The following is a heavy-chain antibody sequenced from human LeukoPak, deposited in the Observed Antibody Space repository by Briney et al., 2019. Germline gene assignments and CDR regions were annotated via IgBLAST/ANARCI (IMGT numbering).Heavy chain of an antibody. CDR1: GFTFSSYE. V-gene: IGHV3-48*03. Sequence: GGSLRLSCAASGFTFSSYEMNWVRQAPGKGLEWVSYISSSGSTIYYADSVKGRFTISRDNSNNKVYLQMNSLRGEDTAVYYCARDGFSNGYDLDYWGQGTLVTVSS. D-gene: IGHD5-12*01. CDR2: ISSSGSTI. CDR3: ARDGFSNGYDLDY. J-gene: IGHJ4*02.